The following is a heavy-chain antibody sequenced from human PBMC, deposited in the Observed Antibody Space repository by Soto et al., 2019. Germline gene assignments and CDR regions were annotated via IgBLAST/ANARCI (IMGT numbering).Heavy chain of an antibody. Sequence: QVQLVQSGAAVKKPGASVKVSCKASGYTFTNYYINWVRQAPGQGLEWMGMINPSGGSTTYAQKSQGRVTMTRDTCTSTVFMELNSLRLEDTAVYYCVRDGWFSKIYRYDMDGWGRWTTVTVSS. CDR3: VRDGWFSKIYRYDMDG. V-gene: IGHV1-46*01. CDR1: GYTFTNYY. D-gene: IGHD6-19*01. CDR2: INPSGGST. J-gene: IGHJ6*03.